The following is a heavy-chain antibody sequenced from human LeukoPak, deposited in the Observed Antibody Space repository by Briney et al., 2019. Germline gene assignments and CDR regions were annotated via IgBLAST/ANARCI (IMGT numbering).Heavy chain of an antibody. CDR1: GFTFGNYW. J-gene: IGHJ4*02. CDR2: IKHDGSEQ. Sequence: PGGSLRLSCAASGFTFGNYWMTWVRQAPGKGLEWVANIKHDGSEQDSVDSVRGRFTISRDNAKNSLFLQMNSLRAEDTAVYYCARGVAAGRSKSYYFEYWGQGTLVTVSS. D-gene: IGHD6-13*01. CDR3: ARGVAAGRSKSYYFEY. V-gene: IGHV3-7*01.